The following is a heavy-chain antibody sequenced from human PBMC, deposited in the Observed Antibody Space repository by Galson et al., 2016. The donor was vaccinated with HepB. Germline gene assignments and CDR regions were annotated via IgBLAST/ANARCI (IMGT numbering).Heavy chain of an antibody. D-gene: IGHD3-22*01. Sequence: SLRLSCAASGFTVNTAWMHWVRQAPGKGLEWVGRVKRESNGGTIDYAAPVKGRLTIARVDSKNTLDLQMSSLKVEDTAIYYCTTEGSFDSSGYNGYWGQGTLVTVSS. CDR1: GFTVNTAW. V-gene: IGHV3-15*07. CDR3: TTEGSFDSSGYNGY. CDR2: VKRESNGGTI. J-gene: IGHJ4*02.